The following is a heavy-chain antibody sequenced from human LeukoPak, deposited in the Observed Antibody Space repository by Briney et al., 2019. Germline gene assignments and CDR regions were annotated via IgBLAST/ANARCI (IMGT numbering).Heavy chain of an antibody. V-gene: IGHV4-38-2*01. D-gene: IGHD4-11*01. CDR1: GYSISSGYY. Sequence: PSETLSLTCAVSGYSISSGYYWGWIRQPPGKGLEWIGSIYHSGSTYYNPSLKSRVTISVDTSKNQFSLKLSSVTAADTAVYYCARTSNYFNWFDPWGQGTLVTVSS. CDR3: ARTSNYFNWFDP. J-gene: IGHJ5*02. CDR2: IYHSGST.